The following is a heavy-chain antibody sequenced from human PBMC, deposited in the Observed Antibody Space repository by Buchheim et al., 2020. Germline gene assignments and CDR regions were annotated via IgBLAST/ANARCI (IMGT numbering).Heavy chain of an antibody. Sequence: QVQLVESGGGVVQPGRSLRLSCAASGFTFSSYAMHWVRQAPGKGLEWVAVISYDGSNKYYADSVKGRFTISRDNSKNTLYLQMNSRRAEDTAVYYCARDSYDFWSGYSFDYWGQGTL. V-gene: IGHV3-30*04. CDR3: ARDSYDFWSGYSFDY. J-gene: IGHJ4*02. D-gene: IGHD3-3*01. CDR2: ISYDGSNK. CDR1: GFTFSSYA.